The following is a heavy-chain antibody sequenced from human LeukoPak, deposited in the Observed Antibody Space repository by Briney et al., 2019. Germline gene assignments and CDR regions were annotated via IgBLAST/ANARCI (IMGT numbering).Heavy chain of an antibody. CDR3: ARPTAYYDSSGYYDY. J-gene: IGHJ4*02. Sequence: ASVKVPCKASGYTFTGYYMHWVRQAPGQGLEWMGWINPNSGSTNYAQKFQGRVTMTRDTSISTAYMELSRLRSDDTAVYYCARPTAYYDSSGYYDYWGQGTLVTVSS. D-gene: IGHD3-22*01. CDR1: GYTFTGYY. CDR2: INPNSGST. V-gene: IGHV1-2*02.